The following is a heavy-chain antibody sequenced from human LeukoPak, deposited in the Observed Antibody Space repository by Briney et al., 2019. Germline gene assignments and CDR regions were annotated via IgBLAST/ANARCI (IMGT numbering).Heavy chain of an antibody. CDR2: IYYSGST. CDR3: ARDSKWLRPYLDY. J-gene: IGHJ4*02. Sequence: PSETPSLTCTVSGGSISSYYWSWIRQPPGKGLEWIGSIYYSGSTYYNPSLKSRVTISVDTSKNQFSLKLSPVTAADTAVYYCARDSKWLRPYLDYWGQGTLVTVSS. D-gene: IGHD5-12*01. V-gene: IGHV4-39*07. CDR1: GGSISSYY.